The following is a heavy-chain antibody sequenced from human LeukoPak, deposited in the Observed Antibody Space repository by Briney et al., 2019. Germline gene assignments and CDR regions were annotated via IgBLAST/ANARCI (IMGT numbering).Heavy chain of an antibody. CDR2: IYYSGST. V-gene: IGHV4-59*01. Sequence: PSETLSLTCTVSGGSISSYYWSWIRQPPGKGLEWIGYIYYSGSTNYNPSPKSRVTISVDTSKNQFSLKLSSVTAADTAVYYCARAYYDSSGYPDAFDIWGQGTMVTVSS. J-gene: IGHJ3*02. CDR1: GGSISSYY. CDR3: ARAYYDSSGYPDAFDI. D-gene: IGHD3-22*01.